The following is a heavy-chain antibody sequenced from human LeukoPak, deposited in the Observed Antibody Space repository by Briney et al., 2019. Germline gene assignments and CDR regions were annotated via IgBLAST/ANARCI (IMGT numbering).Heavy chain of an antibody. D-gene: IGHD6-19*01. CDR2: IYYSGST. Sequence: SETLSLTCTVSGGSISSYYWSWIRQPPGKGLEWIGYIYYSGSTNYNPSLKSRVTISVDTSKNQFSLKLSSVTAADTAVYYCAREVAGAGGFDSWGQGTLVTVSS. V-gene: IGHV4-59*01. CDR3: AREVAGAGGFDS. CDR1: GGSISSYY. J-gene: IGHJ4*02.